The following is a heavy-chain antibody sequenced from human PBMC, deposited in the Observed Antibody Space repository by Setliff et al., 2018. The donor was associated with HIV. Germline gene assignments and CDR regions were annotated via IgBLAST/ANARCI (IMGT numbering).Heavy chain of an antibody. V-gene: IGHV3-7*01. CDR1: GFTFNNYW. Sequence: GGSLRLSCAVSGFTFNNYWIVWVRQAPGKGLEWVANIDQDGSHKYYVDSVKGRFTISRDNAKNSLYLQMDSLRVEDTAVYYCARDSGTTIGATGPGYLGQGTLVTVSS. CDR2: IDQDGSHK. J-gene: IGHJ4*02. D-gene: IGHD1-26*01. CDR3: ARDSGTTIGATGPGY.